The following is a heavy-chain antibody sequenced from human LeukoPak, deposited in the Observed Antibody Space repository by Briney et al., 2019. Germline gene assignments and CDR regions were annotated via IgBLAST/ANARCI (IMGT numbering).Heavy chain of an antibody. CDR2: IWYDGSNK. D-gene: IGHD3-22*01. V-gene: IGHV3-33*01. Sequence: GRSLRLSCAASGFTFSSYGMHWVRQAPGKGLEWVAVIWYDGSNKYYADSVKGRFTIFRDNSKNTLYLQMNSLRAEDTAVYYCARGGHYYDSRSAEYFQHWGQGTLVTVSS. CDR3: ARGGHYYDSRSAEYFQH. CDR1: GFTFSSYG. J-gene: IGHJ1*01.